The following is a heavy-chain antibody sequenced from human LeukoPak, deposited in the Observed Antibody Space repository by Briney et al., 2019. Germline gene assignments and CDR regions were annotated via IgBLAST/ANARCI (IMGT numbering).Heavy chain of an antibody. J-gene: IGHJ4*02. CDR1: GFTFSSYG. Sequence: GGSLRLSCAASGFTFSSYGMHWVRQAPGKGLEWVAFIRYDGSNKYYADSVKGRFTISRDNSKNTLYLQMNSLRAEDTAVYHCAKDLSGIAAAGTSGHFDYWGQGTLVTVSS. CDR3: AKDLSGIAAAGTSGHFDY. D-gene: IGHD6-13*01. CDR2: IRYDGSNK. V-gene: IGHV3-30*02.